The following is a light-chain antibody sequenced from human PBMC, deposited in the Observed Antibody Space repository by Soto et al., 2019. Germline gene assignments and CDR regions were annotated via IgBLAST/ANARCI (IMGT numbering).Light chain of an antibody. J-gene: IGKJ1*01. V-gene: IGKV3-20*01. CDR3: QQYGSSPAT. Sequence: EIVLTQSPGTLSLSPGERATLSCRASQSVSSSDLAWYQQRPGQTPRLLTYGASSRATGIPDRFSGSGSGTDFTLTISRLEPEDFAVYYCQQYGSSPATFGQGTKVDIK. CDR1: QSVSSSD. CDR2: GAS.